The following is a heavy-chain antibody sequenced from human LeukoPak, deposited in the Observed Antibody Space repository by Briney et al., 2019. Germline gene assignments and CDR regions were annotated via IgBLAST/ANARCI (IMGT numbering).Heavy chain of an antibody. J-gene: IGHJ1*01. D-gene: IGHD3-16*01. Sequence: SETLSLKCTVYTGSINSYYWGWLTQPPRQRPEWISYIDYSGNTHFNPSLRSRCTMSLDTSMRQFFLRLSSVTAADSAVYFCARGDYIRGNIHYNAEYFQHWGQGIPVTVSS. CDR3: ARGDYIRGNIHYNAEYFQH. V-gene: IGHV4-59*01. CDR2: IDYSGNT. CDR1: TGSINSYY.